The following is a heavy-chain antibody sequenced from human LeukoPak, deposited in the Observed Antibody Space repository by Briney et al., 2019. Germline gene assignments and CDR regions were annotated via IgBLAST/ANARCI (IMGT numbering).Heavy chain of an antibody. V-gene: IGHV4-59*01. CDR1: GGSISSYY. D-gene: IGHD2-21*02. Sequence: KTSETLSLTCTVSGGSISSYYWSWIRQPPGKGPEWIGYIYYSGSTNYNPSLKSRVTISVDTSKNQFSLKLSSVTAADTAVYYCARSSLYCGGDCYYYFDYWGQGTLVTVSS. J-gene: IGHJ4*02. CDR2: IYYSGST. CDR3: ARSSLYCGGDCYYYFDY.